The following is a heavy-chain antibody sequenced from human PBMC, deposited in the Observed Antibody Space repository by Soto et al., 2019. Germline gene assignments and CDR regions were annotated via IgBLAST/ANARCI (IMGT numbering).Heavy chain of an antibody. CDR3: ARAHCSGGSCRPFFYHYYGIYV. CDR2: IYYSGST. D-gene: IGHD2-15*01. CDR1: GGSSSSGGYY. J-gene: IGHJ6*02. Sequence: SETLSLTCTVSGGSSSSGGYYWSWIRQHPGKGLEWIGYIYYSGSTYYNPSLKSRVTISVDTSKNQFSLKLSSVTAADTAVYYCARAHCSGGSCRPFFYHYYGIYVWGQGTTVTVS. V-gene: IGHV4-31*03.